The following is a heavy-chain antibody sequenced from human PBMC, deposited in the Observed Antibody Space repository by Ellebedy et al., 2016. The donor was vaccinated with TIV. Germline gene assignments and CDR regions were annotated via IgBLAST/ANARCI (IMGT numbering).Heavy chain of an antibody. V-gene: IGHV3-21*04. CDR2: ISSSSSYI. J-gene: IGHJ5*02. CDR1: GFTFSSYS. D-gene: IGHD6-6*01. CDR3: AKSSSIAVNWFDP. Sequence: GESLKISXAASGFTFSSYSMNWVRQAPGKGLEWVSSISSSSSYIYYADSVKGRFTISRDNAKNSLYLQMNSLRAEDTAVYYCAKSSSIAVNWFDPWGQGTLVTVSS.